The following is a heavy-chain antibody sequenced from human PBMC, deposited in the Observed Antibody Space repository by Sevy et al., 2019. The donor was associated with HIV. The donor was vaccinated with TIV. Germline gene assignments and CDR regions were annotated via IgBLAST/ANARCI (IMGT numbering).Heavy chain of an antibody. J-gene: IGHJ6*02. D-gene: IGHD4-17*01. CDR2: ISYDGGNI. Sequence: GESLKISCAASGFTFSIYAIHWVRQAPGKGLEWVTVISYDGGNIYYADSVKGRFTVSRDNSKDTVYLQMNSLIPEETAVYYCARDLPCTVINPFYYYGLDVWGQGTMVTVSS. CDR3: ARDLPCTVINPFYYYGLDV. V-gene: IGHV3-30*04. CDR1: GFTFSIYA.